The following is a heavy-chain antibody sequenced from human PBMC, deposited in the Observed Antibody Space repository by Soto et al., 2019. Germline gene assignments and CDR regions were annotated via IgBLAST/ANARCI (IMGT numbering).Heavy chain of an antibody. V-gene: IGHV3-23*01. J-gene: IGHJ4*02. CDR2: ITGGSGFT. CDR3: AKSGRTNYFDF. Sequence: EVQLLESGGCFVQPGGSLRLSCAASGFTFSTFAMNWVRRAPGKGLEWVSGITGGSGFTCYADSVKGRFTISRDDSENTLFMQMSSLRAEDTSKYYCAKSGRTNYFDFWGQGTLFTVSS. CDR1: GFTFSTFA. D-gene: IGHD2-8*01.